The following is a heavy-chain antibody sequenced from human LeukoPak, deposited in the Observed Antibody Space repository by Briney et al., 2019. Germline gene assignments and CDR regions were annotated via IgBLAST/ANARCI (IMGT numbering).Heavy chain of an antibody. CDR2: IYYSGST. D-gene: IGHD1-26*01. V-gene: IGHV4-31*03. CDR1: GGSISSGGYY. J-gene: IGHJ4*02. Sequence: SETLSLTCTVSGGSISSGGYYWSWIRQHPGKGLEWIGYIYYSGSTYYNPSLKSRVTISVDTSKNQFSLKLSSVTAADTAVYYCARDLRRGSLGDYFDYWGQGTLVTVSS. CDR3: ARDLRRGSLGDYFDY.